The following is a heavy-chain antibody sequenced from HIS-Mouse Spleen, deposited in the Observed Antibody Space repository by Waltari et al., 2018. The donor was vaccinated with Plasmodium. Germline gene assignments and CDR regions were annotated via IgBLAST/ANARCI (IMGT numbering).Heavy chain of an antibody. CDR1: GFTFSSYG. Sequence: QVQLVESGGGVVQPGRSLRLSCAASGFTFSSYGMHWVRQAPGKGLEWVAVISYDGSKKYYADTVKGRFTISRYNSKNTLYLQMNSLRAEDTAVYYCAKDRRSSSWYVDYWGQGTLVTVSS. V-gene: IGHV3-30*18. CDR3: AKDRRSSSWYVDY. J-gene: IGHJ4*02. CDR2: ISYDGSKK. D-gene: IGHD6-13*01.